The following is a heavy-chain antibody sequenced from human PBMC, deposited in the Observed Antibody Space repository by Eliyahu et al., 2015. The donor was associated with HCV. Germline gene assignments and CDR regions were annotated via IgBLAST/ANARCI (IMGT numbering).Heavy chain of an antibody. Sequence: QVQLVESGGGVXQPGXPLXXSCVASGFDFDDFGMHWVRQAPGKGLEWVAVLWHXSINEFYADSVKGRFTISRDNSKNTLFLHMNGLRAEDTAIYYCVRGGDGYGDFWGQGTLVTVSS. CDR2: LWHXSINE. V-gene: IGHV3-33*01. J-gene: IGHJ4*02. CDR1: GFDFDDFG. D-gene: IGHD2-2*03. CDR3: VRGGDGYGDF.